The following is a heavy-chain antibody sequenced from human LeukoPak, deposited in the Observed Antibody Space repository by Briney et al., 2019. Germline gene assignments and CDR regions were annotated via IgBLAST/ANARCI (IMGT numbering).Heavy chain of an antibody. CDR1: GGTFSSYA. CDR3: ARDYYEYDASYSSGWYLGY. J-gene: IGHJ4*02. CDR2: IIPILGIA. Sequence: SVKVSCKASGGTFSSYAISWVRQAPGQGLEWMGRIIPILGIANYAQKFQGRVTITADKSTSTAYMELSSLRSEDTAVYYCARDYYEYDASYSSGWYLGYWGQGTLVTVSS. V-gene: IGHV1-69*04. D-gene: IGHD6-19*01.